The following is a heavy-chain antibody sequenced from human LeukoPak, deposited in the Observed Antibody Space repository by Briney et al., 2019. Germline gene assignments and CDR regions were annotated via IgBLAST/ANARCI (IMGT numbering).Heavy chain of an antibody. CDR2: ISSNRGST. D-gene: IGHD6-19*01. CDR3: VKGYSSGWYY. CDR1: GFTFSSYA. Sequence: GGSLRLSCSASGFTFSSYAMHWVRQAPGKGLEYVSAISSNRGSTYYADSVKGRFTISRDNFKNTLYLQMSSLRAEDTAVYYCVKGYSSGWYYWGQGTLVTVSS. V-gene: IGHV3-64D*06. J-gene: IGHJ4*02.